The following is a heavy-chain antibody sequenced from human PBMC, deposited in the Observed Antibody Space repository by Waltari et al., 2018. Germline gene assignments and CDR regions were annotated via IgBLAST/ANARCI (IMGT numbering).Heavy chain of an antibody. D-gene: IGHD3-9*01. CDR3: ARDSHSGPGLRYFDWGRTPGDY. J-gene: IGHJ4*02. Sequence: QVQLVQSGAEVKKPGSPVKVSCKASGGTFNTYAVSWVRQAPGQGLEWMGRDIPLIETKDYAQTFKGRVTITADKSTSTFSLELNSLRSEDTAVYYCARDSHSGPGLRYFDWGRTPGDYWGQGTLVTVSS. CDR2: DIPLIETK. V-gene: IGHV1-69*04. CDR1: GGTFNTYA.